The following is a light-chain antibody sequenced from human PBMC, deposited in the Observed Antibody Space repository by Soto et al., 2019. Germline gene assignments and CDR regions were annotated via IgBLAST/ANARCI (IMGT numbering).Light chain of an antibody. V-gene: IGLV2-8*01. CDR2: EVS. CDR3: SSYAGSNNPYV. J-gene: IGLJ1*01. CDR1: SSDVGGYDY. Sequence: QSVLTQPRSVSGSPGQSVTISCTGTSSDVGGYDYVSWYQQHPGKAPKLMMHEVSKRPSGVPDRFSGSKSGNTASLTISGLQAEDEADYYCSSYAGSNNPYVFGTGTKVTVL.